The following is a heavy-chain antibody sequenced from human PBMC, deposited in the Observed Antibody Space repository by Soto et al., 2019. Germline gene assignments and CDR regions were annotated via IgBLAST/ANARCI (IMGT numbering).Heavy chain of an antibody. Sequence: QVQLQQWGAGLLKPSETLSLTCGVYGGYFHDDYWSGIRQSPGKGLEGIGEIKRRGNTYYTPSLGRRVXTXIXXSKNQFSLSLTSVTAADTAVYYCARGLTTVYLMRRYYAFDIWSQGTMVTVSS. V-gene: IGHV4-34*01. CDR2: IKRRGNT. J-gene: IGHJ3*02. CDR3: ARGLTTVYLMRRYYAFDI. D-gene: IGHD4-4*01. CDR1: GGYFHDDY.